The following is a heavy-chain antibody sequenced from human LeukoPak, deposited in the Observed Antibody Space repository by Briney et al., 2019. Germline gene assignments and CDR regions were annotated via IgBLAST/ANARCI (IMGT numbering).Heavy chain of an antibody. CDR1: GGSFSGYY. J-gene: IGHJ4*02. V-gene: IGHV4-34*01. CDR2: INHSGST. Sequence: SETLSLTCAVYGGSFSGYYWNWIHQPPGKGLEWIGEINHSGSTNYNPSLKNRVTISVDTSKNQFSLKLSSVTAADTAVYYCARDWVYSGSYLLGYWGQGTLVTVSS. D-gene: IGHD1-26*01. CDR3: ARDWVYSGSYLLGY.